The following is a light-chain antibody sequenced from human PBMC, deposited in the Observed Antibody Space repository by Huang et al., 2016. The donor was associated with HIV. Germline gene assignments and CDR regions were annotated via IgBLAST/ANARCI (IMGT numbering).Light chain of an antibody. CDR3: QQRNSWPPIT. CDR2: DAS. J-gene: IGKJ5*01. Sequence: EIVLTQSPATLSLSPGERATLSCRASPSVVNLEWYQHKPGQAPRLLIYDASNRASGIPARFSGSGSGTDFTLTVNILQPEDSAVYYCQQRNSWPPITFGQGTRLEIK. CDR1: PSVVN. V-gene: IGKV3-11*01.